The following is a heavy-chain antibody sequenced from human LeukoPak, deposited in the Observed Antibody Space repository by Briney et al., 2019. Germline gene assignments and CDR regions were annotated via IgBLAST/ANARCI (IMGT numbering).Heavy chain of an antibody. D-gene: IGHD1-1*01. CDR1: GFTVSSNY. CDR2: IYSDGNT. J-gene: IGHJ4*02. CDR3: ARGRYNWNFDY. Sequence: GGSLRLSCAASGFTVSSNYMSWVRQAPGKGLEWVSVIYSDGNTYYANSVKGRFTISRDNSKNTLYLQMNSLRAEDSAVYYCARGRYNWNFDYWGQGSLVTVSS. V-gene: IGHV3-66*01.